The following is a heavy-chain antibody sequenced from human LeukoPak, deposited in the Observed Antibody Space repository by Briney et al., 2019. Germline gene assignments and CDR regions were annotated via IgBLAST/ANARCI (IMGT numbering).Heavy chain of an antibody. CDR3: ARGGRGPAAVVAPRSFDI. Sequence: GGSLRLSCAASGFTFSSYAMSWVRQAPGKGLEWVSAISGSGGSTYYADSVKGRFIISRDISKNTLYLQMNSLRAEDSALYYCARGGRGPAAVVAPRSFDIWAKGTMVPVSS. V-gene: IGHV3-23*01. CDR2: ISGSGGST. D-gene: IGHD3-22*01. CDR1: GFTFSSYA. J-gene: IGHJ3*02.